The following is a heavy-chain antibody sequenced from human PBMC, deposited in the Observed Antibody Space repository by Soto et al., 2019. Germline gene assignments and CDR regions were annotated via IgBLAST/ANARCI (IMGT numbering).Heavy chain of an antibody. CDR3: ESTSMTRIDS. CDR1: GGTFNNYA. CDR2: TIPEAGTT. J-gene: IGHJ4*02. V-gene: IGHV1-69*01. D-gene: IGHD2-2*01. Sequence: QVHLLQSGAEVKKPGSSVQISCTAPGGTFNNYAISWVRQAPGQGLEWMGVTIPEAGTTNYAQKFQGRVTITADQATNTAYLDVNSRTSEDTAVSFCESTSMTRIDSWGQGTLVTVSS.